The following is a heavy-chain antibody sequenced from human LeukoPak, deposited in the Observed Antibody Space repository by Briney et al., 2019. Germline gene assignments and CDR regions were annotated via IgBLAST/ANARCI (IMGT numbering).Heavy chain of an antibody. D-gene: IGHD1-26*01. CDR1: GFTVSSIH. Sequence: GGSLRLSCAASGFTVSSIHMVWVRQAPGKGLEWVAVISYDGSNKYYADSVKGRFTISRDNSKNTLYLQMNSLRAEDTAVYYCARDLGGRSGYWGQGTLVTVSS. CDR3: ARDLGGRSGY. J-gene: IGHJ4*02. V-gene: IGHV3-30*03. CDR2: ISYDGSNK.